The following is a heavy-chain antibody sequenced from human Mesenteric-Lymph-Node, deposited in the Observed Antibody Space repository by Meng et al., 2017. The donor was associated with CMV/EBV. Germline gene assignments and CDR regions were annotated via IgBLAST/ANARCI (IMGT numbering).Heavy chain of an antibody. V-gene: IGHV3-23*01. J-gene: IGHJ4*02. CDR2: ISSDGGTT. Sequence: CAASGLTFNNDAMSGVRQAPGKGLDWVSTISSDGGTTHYADSVKGRFTISRDNSKNTLYLQMNSLRAEDTAVYYCAHGAGTGWFYFDYWGQGTLVTVSS. CDR1: GLTFNNDA. CDR3: AHGAGTGWFYFDY. D-gene: IGHD6-19*01.